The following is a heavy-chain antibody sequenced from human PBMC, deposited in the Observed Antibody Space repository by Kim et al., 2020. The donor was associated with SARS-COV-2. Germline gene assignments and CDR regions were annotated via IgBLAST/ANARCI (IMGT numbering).Heavy chain of an antibody. V-gene: IGHV3-9*01. CDR3: AKDMGSNYYGSDDAFDI. D-gene: IGHD3-10*01. CDR2: ISWNSGSI. J-gene: IGHJ3*02. CDR1: GFTFDDYA. Sequence: GGSLRLSCAASGFTFDDYAMHWVRQAPGKGLEWVSGISWNSGSIGYADSVKGRFTISRDNAKNSLYLQMNSLRAEDTALYYCAKDMGSNYYGSDDAFDIWGQGTMVTVSS.